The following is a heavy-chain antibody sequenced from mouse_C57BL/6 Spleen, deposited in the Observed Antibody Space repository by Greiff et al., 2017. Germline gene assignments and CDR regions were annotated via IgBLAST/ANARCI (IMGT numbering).Heavy chain of an antibody. CDR1: GYSITSGYY. CDR3: ARDSNYFDD. CDR2: ISYDGSN. V-gene: IGHV3-6*01. J-gene: IGHJ2*01. D-gene: IGHD1-1*01. Sequence: EVQLQESGPGLVKPSQSLSLTCSVTGYSITSGYYWNWIRQFPGNKLEWMGYISYDGSNNYNPSLKNRISITRDTSKNQFFLKLNSVTTEDTATYYCARDSNYFDDWGQGTTLTVSS.